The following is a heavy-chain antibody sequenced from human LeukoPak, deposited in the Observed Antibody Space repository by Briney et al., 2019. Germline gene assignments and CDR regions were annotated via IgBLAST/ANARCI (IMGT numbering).Heavy chain of an antibody. CDR2: ISGSGGST. D-gene: IGHD5-12*01. V-gene: IGHV3-23*01. Sequence: GGSLRLSCVASGFTVNSNYMSWVRQAPGKGLEWVSAISGSGGSTYYADSVKGRFTISRDNSKNTLYLQMNSLRAEDTAVYYCAKVEWLRLFDYWGQGTLVTVSS. J-gene: IGHJ4*02. CDR3: AKVEWLRLFDY. CDR1: GFTVNSNY.